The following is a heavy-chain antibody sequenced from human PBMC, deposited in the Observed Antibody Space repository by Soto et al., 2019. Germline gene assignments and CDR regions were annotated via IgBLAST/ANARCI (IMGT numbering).Heavy chain of an antibody. CDR2: IWSDGSKE. CDR1: GFHFSRHC. D-gene: IGHD3-16*01. Sequence: GGSLRLSCAACGFHFSRHCVHWVRQAPCRGLEWVAVIWSDGSKEYYADSVKGRFSISRDNSKNTVSLQMNSLRSEDTAVYYCARDQVWPGKGLDVFGQRTTVPFSS. V-gene: IGHV3-33*01. CDR3: ARDQVWPGKGLDV. J-gene: IGHJ6*02.